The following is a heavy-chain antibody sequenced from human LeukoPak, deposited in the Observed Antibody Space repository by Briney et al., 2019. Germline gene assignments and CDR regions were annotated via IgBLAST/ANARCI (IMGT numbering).Heavy chain of an antibody. CDR3: ARGRYCSADICSGGDAFDI. J-gene: IGHJ3*02. CDR2: IYTRGST. Sequence: KPSETLSHTCTVSGGSISSYYWGWIRQPAGKGLEWIGRIYTRGSTNYNPSLKSRVTMSVYTSKNQFSLKLSSVTAADTAVYYCARGRYCSADICSGGDAFDIWGQGTMVSVSS. CDR1: GGSISSYY. V-gene: IGHV4-4*07. D-gene: IGHD2-15*01.